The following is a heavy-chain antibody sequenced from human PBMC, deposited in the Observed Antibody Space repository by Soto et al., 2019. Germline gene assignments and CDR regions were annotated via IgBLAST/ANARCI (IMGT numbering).Heavy chain of an antibody. J-gene: IGHJ6*02. CDR1: GFTFSTSA. D-gene: IGHD2-15*01. CDR2: IVLGGGNT. V-gene: IGHV1-58*01. Sequence: QMQLVQSGPEVKKPGTSVQFSCKASGFTFSTSAVQWVRQARGQRPEWIGRIVLGGGNTNYAQKFQERVPFTRDMSASTVYMELSSLRYDDTAVYYCVGGKGVVGYGVGYYYGMDVWGRGTTVTVSS. CDR3: VGGKGVVGYGVGYYYGMDV.